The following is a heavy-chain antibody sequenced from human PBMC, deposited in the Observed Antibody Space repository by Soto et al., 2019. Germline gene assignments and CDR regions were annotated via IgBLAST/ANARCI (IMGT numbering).Heavy chain of an antibody. CDR1: GGTFSSYT. CDR3: ARGTGQWLDY. CDR2: IIPILGIA. J-gene: IGHJ4*02. V-gene: IGHV1-69*02. D-gene: IGHD6-19*01. Sequence: QVQLVQSGAEVKKPGSSVKVSCKASGGTFSSYTISWVRQAPGQGLEWMGRIIPILGIANYAQKFQGRVTSTADKSTSTAYMELGSLRSADAAVYDCARGTGQWLDYWGQGTLVTVSS.